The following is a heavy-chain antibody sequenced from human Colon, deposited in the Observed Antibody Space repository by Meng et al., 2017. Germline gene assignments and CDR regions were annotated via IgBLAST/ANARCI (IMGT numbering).Heavy chain of an antibody. V-gene: IGHV4-61*01. D-gene: IGHD3-10*01. J-gene: IGHJ4*02. CDR3: ARFYGSGTFEVHDY. CDR1: GGSVSSASYY. CDR2: IHYSGSR. Sequence: QVQLLEPGPGVVRPSETLSLTCNVSGGSVSSASYYWSWIRQPPGKGLEWIGLIHYSGSRNYNPSLKSRVTMSVDTSKNQVSLRLTSVTAADTAVYYCARFYGSGTFEVHDYWGQGTLVTVSS.